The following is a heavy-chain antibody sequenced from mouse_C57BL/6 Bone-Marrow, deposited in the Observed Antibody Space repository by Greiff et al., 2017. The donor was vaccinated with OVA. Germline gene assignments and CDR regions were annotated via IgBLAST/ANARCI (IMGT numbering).Heavy chain of an antibody. Sequence: EVQLQESGPELVKPGASVKMSCKASGYTFTDYNMHWVKQSHGKSLEWIGYINPNNGGTSYNQKFKGKATLTVNKSSSTAYMELRSLTSEDSAVYYCARWKDYYGPDWYFDVWGTGTTVTVSS. J-gene: IGHJ1*03. D-gene: IGHD1-1*01. CDR2: INPNNGGT. CDR1: GYTFTDYN. V-gene: IGHV1-22*01. CDR3: ARWKDYYGPDWYFDV.